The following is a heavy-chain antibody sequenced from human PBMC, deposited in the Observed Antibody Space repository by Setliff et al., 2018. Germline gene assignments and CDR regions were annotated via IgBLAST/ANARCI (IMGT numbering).Heavy chain of an antibody. D-gene: IGHD3-16*01. V-gene: IGHV4-34*01. J-gene: IGHJ4*02. CDR1: GGTFSGYY. Sequence: SETMSLTCSAYGGTFSGYYWSWIRQAPGKGVEWIGEINHSGSSNYNPSLKSRVTMSVDTSKNQFSLKLSSVTAADTAVYYCARGVTFTSNLDYWGPGNLVTVSS. CDR3: ARGVTFTSNLDY. CDR2: INHSGSS.